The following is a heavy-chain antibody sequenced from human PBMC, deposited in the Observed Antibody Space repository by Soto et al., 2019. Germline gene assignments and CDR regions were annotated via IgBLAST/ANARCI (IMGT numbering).Heavy chain of an antibody. D-gene: IGHD6-13*01. Sequence: QVQLVQSGAEVKKPGASVRLSCKPSGYTFSTFGITWVRQAPGQGLEWMGWINTDNGDTNYAKNFQGRVTMTTDTSTNTAYMERRSLRYDDTGVYYWARVFTAAGTGEIDKWGQGTPVTVSS. V-gene: IGHV1-18*01. CDR2: INTDNGDT. CDR3: ARVFTAAGTGEIDK. J-gene: IGHJ4*02. CDR1: GYTFSTFG.